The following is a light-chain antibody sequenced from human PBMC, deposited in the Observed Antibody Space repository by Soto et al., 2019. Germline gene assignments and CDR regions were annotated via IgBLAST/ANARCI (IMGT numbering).Light chain of an antibody. Sequence: QSVLTQPPSVSAAPGQRVTISCSGSRSNIANNYVSWYQRLPGTDPKLLIYEDNKRPSGIPDRFSASKSGTSATLGITGLQAGDEGDYYCGTWDRSLSVGVFGGGTKVTVL. CDR2: EDN. J-gene: IGLJ2*01. CDR3: GTWDRSLSVGV. V-gene: IGLV1-51*01. CDR1: RSNIANNY.